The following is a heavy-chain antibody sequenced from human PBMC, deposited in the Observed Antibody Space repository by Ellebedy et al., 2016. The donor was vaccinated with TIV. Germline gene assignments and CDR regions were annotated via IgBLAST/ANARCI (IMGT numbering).Heavy chain of an antibody. CDR1: GFTFSIYA. J-gene: IGHJ3*02. D-gene: IGHD3-10*01. Sequence: PGGSLRLSCAASGFTFSIYAMSWVRQAPGKGLEWVAAISYDGTNKDYTDSVKGRFTISRDKSKNTLYLQLNSLRAEDTAVYYCAKPYDSGSYHDAFDIWGQGTMVTVSS. V-gene: IGHV3-30*18. CDR3: AKPYDSGSYHDAFDI. CDR2: ISYDGTNK.